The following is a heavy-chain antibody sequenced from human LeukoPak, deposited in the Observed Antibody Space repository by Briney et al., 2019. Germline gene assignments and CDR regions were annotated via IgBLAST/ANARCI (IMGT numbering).Heavy chain of an antibody. CDR3: ARGVSYGYYYYMDV. CDR2: IYYSGSA. D-gene: IGHD4-17*01. V-gene: IGHV4-39*07. Sequence: SETLSLTCTVSGGSISSSSYYWGWIRQPPGKGLEWIGSIYYSGSAYYNPPLKSRVTISVDTSKNQFSLKLSSVTAADTAVYYCARGVSYGYYYYMDVWGKGTTVTVSS. J-gene: IGHJ6*03. CDR1: GGSISSSSYY.